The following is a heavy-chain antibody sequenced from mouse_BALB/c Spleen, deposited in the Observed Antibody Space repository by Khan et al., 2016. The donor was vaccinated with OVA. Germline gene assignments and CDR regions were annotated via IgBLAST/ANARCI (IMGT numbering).Heavy chain of an antibody. D-gene: IGHD1-1*01. V-gene: IGHV5-6*01. CDR1: GFTFSTYG. CDR2: ISSCGSYT. J-gene: IGHJ3*01. CDR3: ARLAYYYDSEGFAY. Sequence: EVELVESGGDLVKPEGSLKLSCAASGFTFSTYGMSWVRQTPDKRLAWVATISSCGSYTYYPDSVQGRFTISRDNAKNTLYLQMSSLKSEDTAMFYCARLAYYYDSEGFAYWGQGTLVTVSA.